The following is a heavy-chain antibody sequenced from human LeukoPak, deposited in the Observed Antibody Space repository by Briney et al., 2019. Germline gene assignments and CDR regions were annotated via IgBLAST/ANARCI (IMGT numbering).Heavy chain of an antibody. Sequence: ASETLSLTCAVSGYSISSGYYWGWIRQPPGQGLEWIGSIYHSGSTYYNPSLKSRVTISVDTSKNQFSLKLSSVTAADTAVYYCARRYSSSWYALNWFDPWGQGTLVTVSS. V-gene: IGHV4-38-2*01. CDR1: GYSISSGYY. CDR3: ARRYSSSWYALNWFDP. D-gene: IGHD6-13*01. J-gene: IGHJ5*02. CDR2: IYHSGST.